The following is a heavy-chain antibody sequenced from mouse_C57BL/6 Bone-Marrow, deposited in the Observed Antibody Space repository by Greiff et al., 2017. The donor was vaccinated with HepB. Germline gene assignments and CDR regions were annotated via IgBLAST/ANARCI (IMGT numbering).Heavy chain of an antibody. D-gene: IGHD1-1*01. V-gene: IGHV3-6*01. CDR3: ASEGYYGSSPHWYFDV. CDR2: ISYDGSN. CDR1: GYSITSGYY. Sequence: VQLKESGPGLVKPSQSLSLTCSVTGYSITSGYYWNWIRQFPGNKLEWMGYISYDGSNNYNPSLKNRISITRDTSKNQFFLKLNSVTTEDTATYYCASEGYYGSSPHWYFDVWGTGTTVTVSS. J-gene: IGHJ1*03.